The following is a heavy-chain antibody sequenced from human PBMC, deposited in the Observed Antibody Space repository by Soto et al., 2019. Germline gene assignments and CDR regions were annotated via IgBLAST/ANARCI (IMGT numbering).Heavy chain of an antibody. J-gene: IGHJ4*01. CDR1: GFSFKNYA. D-gene: IGHD3-10*01. Sequence: QVQLVESGGGVVQPGSSLRLSCAASGFSFKNYAFHWVRQAPGKGLEWVALISHNDEPKIFYADSVQGRFTISRDNFKNTVYLLMNSLRDEDTAVYHCARGVRAETYYNAFDYWGQGTQVTVSS. CDR3: ARGVRAETYYNAFDY. V-gene: IGHV3-30-3*01. CDR2: ISHNDEPKI.